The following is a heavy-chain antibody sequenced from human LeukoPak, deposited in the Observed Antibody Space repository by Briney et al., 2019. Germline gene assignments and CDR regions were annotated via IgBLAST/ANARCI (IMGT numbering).Heavy chain of an antibody. V-gene: IGHV3-48*04. CDR2: ISSGGSTI. J-gene: IGHJ6*03. CDR1: GMTFCDYS. Sequence: PGGSLRLSCAGFGMTFCDYSMNWVRQAPGKGLEWISFISSGGSTIYYAGSVKGRFTISRGNARNTLSLEMNSLRGDDTALYYCAGVDGTFSHNFYMDVWGKGSTVTVSS. CDR3: AGVDGTFSHNFYMDV. D-gene: IGHD5-24*01.